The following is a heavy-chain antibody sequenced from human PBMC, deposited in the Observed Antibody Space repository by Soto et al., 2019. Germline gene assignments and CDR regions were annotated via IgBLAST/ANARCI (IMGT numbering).Heavy chain of an antibody. CDR3: ARDPSYGDLGD. Sequence: QVQLVQSGAEVKKPGSSVKVSCKASGGTFSSYTISWVRQAPGQGLEWMGRIIPILGIANYAQKFQGRVTITADKSTSTAYMELSSLRSEDTAVYYCARDPSYGDLGDWGQGTLVTVSS. D-gene: IGHD4-17*01. J-gene: IGHJ4*02. CDR1: GGTFSSYT. CDR2: IIPILGIA. V-gene: IGHV1-69*08.